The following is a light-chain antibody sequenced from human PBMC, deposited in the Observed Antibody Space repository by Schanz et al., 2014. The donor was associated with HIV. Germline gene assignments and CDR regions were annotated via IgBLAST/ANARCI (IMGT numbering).Light chain of an antibody. V-gene: IGKV3D-15*01. J-gene: IGKJ5*01. CDR3: QQYNDWPPIT. Sequence: EIVLTQSPGTLSLSPGERATLSCRASQSLTTNYLAWYQQKPGQAPRLLIYDASNRATGIPARFSGSGSGTEFTLTISSLQSEDFAVYYCQQYNDWPPITFGQGTRLEIK. CDR1: QSLTTN. CDR2: DAS.